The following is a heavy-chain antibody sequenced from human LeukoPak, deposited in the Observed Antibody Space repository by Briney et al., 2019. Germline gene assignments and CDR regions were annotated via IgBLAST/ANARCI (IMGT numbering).Heavy chain of an antibody. Sequence: PGRSLRLSCAASGFTFSSYAMHWVRQAPDKGLEWVAVMSYDGSNEYYADSVKGRFTISRDNSKNTLYLQMNSLRAEDTALYYCATVNTKADYWGQGTLVAVSS. CDR3: ATVNTKADY. J-gene: IGHJ4*02. CDR1: GFTFSSYA. V-gene: IGHV3-30-3*01. CDR2: MSYDGSNE. D-gene: IGHD5-18*01.